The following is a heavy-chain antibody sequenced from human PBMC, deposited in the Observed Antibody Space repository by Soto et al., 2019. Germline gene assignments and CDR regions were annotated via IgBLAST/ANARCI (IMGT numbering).Heavy chain of an antibody. J-gene: IGHJ4*02. CDR1: GFPFSTYA. V-gene: IGHV3-23*01. Sequence: PGGSLRLSCAASGFPFSTYAMSWVRQAPGKGKEWVSTISSGGGSTFYADSVKGRFTISRDNSKNTLYLQMNSLRAEDAAVYHCAKITSTTSDFDCWGQGTLVTVSS. CDR3: AKITSTTSDFDC. D-gene: IGHD2-2*01. CDR2: ISSGGGST.